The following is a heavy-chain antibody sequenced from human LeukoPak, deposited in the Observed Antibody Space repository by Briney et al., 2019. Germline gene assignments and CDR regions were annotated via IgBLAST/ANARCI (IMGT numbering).Heavy chain of an antibody. CDR1: GGSFSGYY. D-gene: IGHD1-7*01. Sequence: SETLSLTCAVYGGSFSGYYWSWIRQPPGKGLEWIGEINHSGSTNYNPSLKSRVTISVDTSKNQFSLKLSSVTAADTAVYYCAKMAGTTDGFDPWGQGTLVTVSS. J-gene: IGHJ5*02. CDR2: INHSGST. V-gene: IGHV4-34*01. CDR3: AKMAGTTDGFDP.